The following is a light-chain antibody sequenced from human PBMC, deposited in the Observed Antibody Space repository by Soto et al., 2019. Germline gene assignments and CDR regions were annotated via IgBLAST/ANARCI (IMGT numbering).Light chain of an antibody. CDR3: QQRSNWPWT. V-gene: IGKV3-15*01. CDR2: GAS. J-gene: IGKJ1*01. CDR1: QSVSSN. Sequence: EIVMTQSPATLSVSPGERVTLSCRASQSVSSNLAWYQQKLGQAPRLLIYGASTRATGIPGRFSGSGSGTDFTLTISSLEPEDFAVYYCQQRSNWPWTFGQGTKVDI.